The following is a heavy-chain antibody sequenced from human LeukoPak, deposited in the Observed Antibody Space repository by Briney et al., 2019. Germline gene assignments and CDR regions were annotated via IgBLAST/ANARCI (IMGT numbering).Heavy chain of an antibody. D-gene: IGHD3-9*01. CDR3: TTPGYHLDS. Sequence: GGSLRLACAASGFAFSAYEMNWVRQAPGKGLEWVSYIAGSDTRTYYADSVKCRFTIFRDNTKNSLYLQMNSLRVEDTGLYCTTPGYHLDSWGQGTLVTVSS. CDR1: GFAFSAYE. CDR2: IAGSDTRT. V-gene: IGHV3-48*03. J-gene: IGHJ4*02.